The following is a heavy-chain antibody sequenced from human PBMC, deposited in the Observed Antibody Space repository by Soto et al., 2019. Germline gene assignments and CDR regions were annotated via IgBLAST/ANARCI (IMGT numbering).Heavy chain of an antibody. CDR2: IYYSGST. J-gene: IGHJ4*02. CDR3: ARVWYCSSSSCSTAFDY. D-gene: IGHD2-2*01. Sequence: QVQLQESGPGLVKPSQTLSLTCTVSGGSISSGGYYWSWIRQHPGKGLEWIGYIYYSGSTYYNPSLTTRVTISESTSNNQCSLKLSSVPAADTAVYYCARVWYCSSSSCSTAFDYWGQGTLVTVSS. CDR1: GGSISSGGYY. V-gene: IGHV4-31*03.